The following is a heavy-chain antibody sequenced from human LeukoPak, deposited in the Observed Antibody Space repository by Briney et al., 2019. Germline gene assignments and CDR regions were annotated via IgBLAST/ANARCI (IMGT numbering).Heavy chain of an antibody. V-gene: IGHV3-74*01. CDR3: ARDNGDYWFDP. Sequence: GGSLRLSCAASGFTFSSYWMHWVRQAPEKGLVWVSRISSDGGGTSSADSVKGRFTISRDNAKNTLYLQMNSLRAEDTAVYYCARDNGDYWFDPWGQGTLVTVSS. CDR1: GFTFSSYW. J-gene: IGHJ5*02. D-gene: IGHD4-17*01. CDR2: ISSDGGGT.